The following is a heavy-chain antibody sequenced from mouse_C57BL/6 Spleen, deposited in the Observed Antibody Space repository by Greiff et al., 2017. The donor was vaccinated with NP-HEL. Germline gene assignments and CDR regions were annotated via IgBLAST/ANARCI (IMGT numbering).Heavy chain of an antibody. CDR2: ISGGGGNT. Sequence: VKLVESGGGLVKPGGSLKLSCAASGFTFSSYTMSWVRQTPEKRLEWVATISGGGGNTYYPDSVKGRFTISRDNAKNTLYLQMSSLRSEDTALYYCARQGTTVVADWYFDVWGTGTTVTVSS. CDR1: GFTFSSYT. D-gene: IGHD1-1*01. V-gene: IGHV5-9*01. J-gene: IGHJ1*03. CDR3: ARQGTTVVADWYFDV.